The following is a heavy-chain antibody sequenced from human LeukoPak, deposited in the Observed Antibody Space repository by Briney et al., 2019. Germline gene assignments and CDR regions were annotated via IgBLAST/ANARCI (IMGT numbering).Heavy chain of an antibody. D-gene: IGHD4-17*01. J-gene: IGHJ3*02. CDR2: ISGSGGST. CDR3: AKDQDYGDYVPLGAFDI. CDR1: GFTFSSYA. V-gene: IGHV3-23*01. Sequence: PGGSLRLSCAASGFTFSSYAMSWVRQAPGKGLEWVSAISGSGGSTYYADSVKGRFTISRDNSKNTLYLQMNSLRAEDTAVYYCAKDQDYGDYVPLGAFDIWGQGTMVTVSS.